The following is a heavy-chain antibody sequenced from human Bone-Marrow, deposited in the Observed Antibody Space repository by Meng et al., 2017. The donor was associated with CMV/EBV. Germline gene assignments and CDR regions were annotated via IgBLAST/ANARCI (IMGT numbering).Heavy chain of an antibody. D-gene: IGHD2-8*01. CDR3: ARERLYPHYGMDV. CDR2: IIPTLGIA. V-gene: IGHV1-69*10. Sequence: SVKVSCKASGGTFSSYAISWVRQAPGQGLEWMGGIIPTLGIANYAQKFQGRVTITADKSTSTAYMELSSLRSEDTAVYYCARERLYPHYGMDVWGQGTTVTVSS. CDR1: GGTFSSYA. J-gene: IGHJ6*02.